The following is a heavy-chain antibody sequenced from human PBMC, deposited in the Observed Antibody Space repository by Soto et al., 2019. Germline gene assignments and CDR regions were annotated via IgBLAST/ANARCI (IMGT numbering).Heavy chain of an antibody. CDR1: GFTFSRYG. J-gene: IGHJ4*02. Sequence: GGSLRLSCAASGFTFSRYGMYWVRQAPGKGLEWVAMISYDGSNKDYADSVKGRFTISRDNSKNTLYLQMNSLSAEDTAVYYCAKARHSRGWYYFDYWGQVNLVTVSS. D-gene: IGHD6-19*01. V-gene: IGHV3-30*18. CDR3: AKARHSRGWYYFDY. CDR2: ISYDGSNK.